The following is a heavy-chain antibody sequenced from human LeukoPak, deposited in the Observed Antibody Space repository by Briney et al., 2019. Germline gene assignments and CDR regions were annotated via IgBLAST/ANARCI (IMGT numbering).Heavy chain of an antibody. CDR1: GFTFSDYY. Sequence: PGGSLRLSCAASGFTFSDYYMSWLRQAPGKGLEWVSYISSSGKTIYYADSVKGRFTISRDNAKNSLYLQMNNLRAEDTAVYYCARGQKADPHWGQGILVTVSS. CDR3: ARGQKADPH. V-gene: IGHV3-11*04. CDR2: ISSSGKTI. J-gene: IGHJ4*02.